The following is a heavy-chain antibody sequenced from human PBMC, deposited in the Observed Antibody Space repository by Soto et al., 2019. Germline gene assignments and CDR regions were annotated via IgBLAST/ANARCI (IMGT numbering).Heavy chain of an antibody. J-gene: IGHJ5*02. D-gene: IGHD3-3*02. V-gene: IGHV4-39*01. CDR3: ASPKIAFYNWFDP. CDR2: IYYSGST. CDR1: GCSISSSSDY. Sequence: SETLSLTCTVSGCSISSSSDYWGWIRQPPGKGLEWIGSIYYSGSTYYNPSLKSRVTISVDTSKNQFSLKLSSVTAADTAVYYCASPKIAFYNWFDPWGQGTLVTVS.